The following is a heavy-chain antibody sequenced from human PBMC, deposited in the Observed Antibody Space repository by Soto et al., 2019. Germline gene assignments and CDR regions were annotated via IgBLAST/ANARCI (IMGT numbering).Heavy chain of an antibody. J-gene: IGHJ5*02. CDR1: AGSTSRSCSF. CDR3: VTHISTGPINWFDT. CDR2: IYYSGST. V-gene: IGHV4-39*01. Sequence: SKTLSLACPVSAGSTSRSCSFCGWLRKPPGKGLEWIGSIYYSGSTYYNPSLKSRVTISVDTSKNHFSLMLSSVNEPHTDVYYWVTHISTGPINWFDTWGQGTLVTV.